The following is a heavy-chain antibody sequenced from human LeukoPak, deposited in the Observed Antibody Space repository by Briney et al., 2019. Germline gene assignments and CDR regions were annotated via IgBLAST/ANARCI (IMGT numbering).Heavy chain of an antibody. CDR2: INPNSGDT. V-gene: IGHV1-2*02. CDR1: GYTFTGYY. Sequence: ASVKVSCKASGYTFTGYYMYWVRQAPRQGLEWMGWINPNSGDTNYAQKFQGRVTMTRDTSISTAYMELSRLRSDDTAVYYCAREDYDSSGEYFQHWGQGTLVTVSS. D-gene: IGHD3-22*01. J-gene: IGHJ1*01. CDR3: AREDYDSSGEYFQH.